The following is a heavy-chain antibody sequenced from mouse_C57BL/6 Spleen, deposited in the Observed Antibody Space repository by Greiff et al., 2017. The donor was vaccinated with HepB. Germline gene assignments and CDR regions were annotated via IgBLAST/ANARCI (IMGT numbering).Heavy chain of an antibody. Sequence: QVQLQQSGPELVKPGASVKISCKASGYAFSSSWMNWVKQRPGKGLEWIGRIYPGDGDTNYNGKFKGKATLTADKSSSTAYMQLSSLTSEDSAVYFCARVYYGYDSYYFDYWGQGTTLTVSS. CDR3: ARVYYGYDSYYFDY. V-gene: IGHV1-82*01. CDR2: IYPGDGDT. J-gene: IGHJ2*01. CDR1: GYAFSSSW. D-gene: IGHD2-2*01.